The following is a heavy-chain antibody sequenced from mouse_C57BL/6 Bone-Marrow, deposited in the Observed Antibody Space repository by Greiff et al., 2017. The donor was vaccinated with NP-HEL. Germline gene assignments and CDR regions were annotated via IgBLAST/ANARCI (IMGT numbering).Heavy chain of an antibody. Sequence: VQLQESGAELVRPGASVKLSCKASGYTFTDYYINWVKQRPGQGLEWIARIYPGSGNTYYNEKFKGKATLTAEKSSSTAYMQLSSLTSEDSAVYFCARSPIYYYGSSAMDYWGQGTSVTVSS. D-gene: IGHD1-1*01. J-gene: IGHJ4*01. CDR1: GYTFTDYY. CDR3: ARSPIYYYGSSAMDY. V-gene: IGHV1-76*01. CDR2: IYPGSGNT.